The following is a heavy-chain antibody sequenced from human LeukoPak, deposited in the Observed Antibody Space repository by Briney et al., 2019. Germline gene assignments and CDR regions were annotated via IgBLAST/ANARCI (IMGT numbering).Heavy chain of an antibody. CDR3: ARDSYYYDSSGYYYHWFDP. Sequence: GASVKVSCKASGGTFSSYAISWVRQAPGQGLEWMGGIIPIFGTANYAQKFQGRVTITADESTSTAYMELSSLRSEDTAVYYCARDSYYYDSSGYYYHWFDPWGQGTLVTVSS. CDR1: GGTFSSYA. V-gene: IGHV1-69*13. CDR2: IIPIFGTA. J-gene: IGHJ5*02. D-gene: IGHD3-22*01.